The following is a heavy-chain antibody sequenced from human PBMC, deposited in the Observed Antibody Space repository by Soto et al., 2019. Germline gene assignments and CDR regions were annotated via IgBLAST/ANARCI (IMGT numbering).Heavy chain of an antibody. J-gene: IGHJ5*02. Sequence: ASVKVSCKASGYTFTSYYISWVRQAPGQGLEWMGGIIPIFGTANYAQKFQGRVTITADESTSTAYMELSSLRSEDTAVYYCASDTIGYCSGGSCYSPNWFDPWG. V-gene: IGHV1-69*13. CDR3: ASDTIGYCSGGSCYSPNWFDP. CDR2: IIPIFGTA. D-gene: IGHD2-15*01. CDR1: GYTFTSYY.